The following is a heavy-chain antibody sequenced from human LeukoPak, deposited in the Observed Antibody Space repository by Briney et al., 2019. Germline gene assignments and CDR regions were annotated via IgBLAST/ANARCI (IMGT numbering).Heavy chain of an antibody. CDR3: ARGGVVIVGKRPFDI. CDR1: GGSFSGYY. V-gene: IGHV4-34*01. CDR2: INHSGST. Sequence: SETLSLTCAVYGGSFSGYYWSWIRQPPGKGLEWIGEINHSGSTNYNPSLKSRVTISVDTSKNQFSLKLSSVTAADTAVYYWARGGVVIVGKRPFDIGGKGKRATVFS. D-gene: IGHD3-22*01. J-gene: IGHJ3*02.